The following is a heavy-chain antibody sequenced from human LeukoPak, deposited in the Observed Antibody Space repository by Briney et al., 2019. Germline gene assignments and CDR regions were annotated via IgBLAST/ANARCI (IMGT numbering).Heavy chain of an antibody. D-gene: IGHD3-22*01. V-gene: IGHV3-15*01. CDR2: IKSKTDGGTT. CDR1: GFTFSNAW. Sequence: GGSLRLSCAASGFTFSNAWMSWVRQAPGKGLEWVGRIKSKTDGGTTDYAAPVKGRFTISRDDSKNTLYLQMNSLKAEDTAVYYRTTDETYYYDSSGYPSWGQGTLVTVSS. J-gene: IGHJ5*02. CDR3: TTDETYYYDSSGYPS.